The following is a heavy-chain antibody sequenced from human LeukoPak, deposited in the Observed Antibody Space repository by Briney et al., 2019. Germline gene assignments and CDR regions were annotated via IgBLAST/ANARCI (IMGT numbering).Heavy chain of an antibody. CDR2: IRYDGSNK. V-gene: IGHV3-30*02. CDR1: GFTFSSYG. D-gene: IGHD3-3*01. Sequence: GGSLRLSCAASGFTFSSYGMHWVRQAPGKGLEWVAFIRYDGSNKYYADSVKGRLTISRDNSKNTLYLQMNSLRAEDTAVYYCAKGGGVGVVKALDYWGQGTLVTVSS. CDR3: AKGGGVGVVKALDY. J-gene: IGHJ4*02.